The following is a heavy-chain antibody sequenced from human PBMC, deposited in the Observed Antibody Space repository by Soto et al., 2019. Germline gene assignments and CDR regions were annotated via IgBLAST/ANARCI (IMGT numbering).Heavy chain of an antibody. Sequence: GGSLRLSCAASGFTFSSYAMHWVRQTPGKGLEWVAVISYDGSNKYYADSVKGRFTISRDNSKNTLYLQMNSLRAEDTAVYYCAREDCSGGSCSQYFQHWGQGTLVTVSS. J-gene: IGHJ1*01. CDR2: ISYDGSNK. V-gene: IGHV3-30-3*01. CDR1: GFTFSSYA. D-gene: IGHD2-15*01. CDR3: AREDCSGGSCSQYFQH.